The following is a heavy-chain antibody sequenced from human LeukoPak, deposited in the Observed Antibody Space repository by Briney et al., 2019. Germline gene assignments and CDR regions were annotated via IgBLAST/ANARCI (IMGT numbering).Heavy chain of an antibody. CDR3: ARGRGSSSSGWFDP. Sequence: ASVKVSCKASGYTFTGYYIHWVRQAPGQGLEWMGWINPNTGGTNYAQKFQGRVTMTRDTSISAAYMELSRLRSDDTAVYYCARGRGSSSSGWFDPWGQGTLVTVSS. D-gene: IGHD6-6*01. CDR1: GYTFTGYY. J-gene: IGHJ5*02. V-gene: IGHV1-2*02. CDR2: INPNTGGT.